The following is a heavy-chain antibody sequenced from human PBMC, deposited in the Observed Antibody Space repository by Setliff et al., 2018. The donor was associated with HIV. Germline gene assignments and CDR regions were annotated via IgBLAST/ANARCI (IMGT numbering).Heavy chain of an antibody. CDR3: AKLREGHVYSQYDS. CDR2: ISGSGGGT. V-gene: IGHV3-23*01. D-gene: IGHD2-21*01. CDR1: GFTFTSYA. Sequence: AGGSLRLSCAASGFTFTSYAMNWVRQAPGKGLEWVPGISGSGGGTYYADSVKGRFTISRDNSQNALYLQMDSLRAEDTAVYHCAKLREGHVYSQYDSWGHGTLVTVSS. J-gene: IGHJ5*01.